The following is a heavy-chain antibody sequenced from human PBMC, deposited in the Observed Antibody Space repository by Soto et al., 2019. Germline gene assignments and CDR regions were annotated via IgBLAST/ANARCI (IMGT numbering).Heavy chain of an antibody. V-gene: IGHV3-23*01. CDR1: GFTFSSYA. J-gene: IGHJ1*01. D-gene: IGHD1-20*01. CDR2: ISGSGGST. CDR3: AELTITGTASFQH. Sequence: GGSLRLSCAASGFTFSSYAMSWVRQAPGKGLEWVSAISGSGGSTYYADSVKGRFTISRDNSKNTLYLQLNSLRAEDTAVYYCAELTITGTASFQHWGQGTLVTVSS.